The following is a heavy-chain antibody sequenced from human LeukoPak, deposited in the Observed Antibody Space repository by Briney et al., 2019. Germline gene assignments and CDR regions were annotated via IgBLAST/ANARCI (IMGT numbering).Heavy chain of an antibody. D-gene: IGHD6-19*01. CDR1: GFTFSSYG. J-gene: IGHJ6*02. CDR3: AKDASIAVAGRVVLDYYYYGMDV. CDR2: IWFGGSNK. V-gene: IGHV3-30*02. Sequence: GGSLRLSCAASGFTFSSYGMHWVRQAPGKGLERVAVIWFGGSNKYYADSVKGRFTISRDNSKNTLYLQMNSLRAEDTAVYYCAKDASIAVAGRVVLDYYYYGMDVWGQGTTVTVSS.